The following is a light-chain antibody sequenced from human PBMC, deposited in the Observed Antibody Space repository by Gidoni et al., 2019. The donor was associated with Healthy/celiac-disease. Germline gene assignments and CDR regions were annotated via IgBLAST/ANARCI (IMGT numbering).Light chain of an antibody. Sequence: SYELTQPPSVPVSPGQTARITCPGDALPKQYAYWYQQKPGQAPVLVIYKDSERPPGIPQRFSGSSSGTTVTLTISGGQAEDEADYYCQSADSSGTYWVFGGGTKLTVL. J-gene: IGLJ3*02. CDR1: ALPKQY. V-gene: IGLV3-25*03. CDR3: QSADSSGTYWV. CDR2: KDS.